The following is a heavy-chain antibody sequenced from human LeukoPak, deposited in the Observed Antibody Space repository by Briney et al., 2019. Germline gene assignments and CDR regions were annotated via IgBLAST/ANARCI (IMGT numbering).Heavy chain of an antibody. CDR2: INHSGST. V-gene: IGHV4-34*01. CDR3: ARGGPSGTYYYYYMDV. D-gene: IGHD3-10*01. J-gene: IGHJ6*03. CDR1: GGSFSGYY. Sequence: SETLSLTCAVYGGSFSGYYWSWIRQPPGKGLEWIGEINHSGSTNYNPSLKSRVTISVDTSKNQFSLKLSSVTAADTAVYYCARGGPSGTYYYYYMDVWGKGTTVTVSS.